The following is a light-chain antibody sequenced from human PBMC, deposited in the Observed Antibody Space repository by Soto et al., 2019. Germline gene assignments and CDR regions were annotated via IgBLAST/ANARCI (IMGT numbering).Light chain of an antibody. V-gene: IGKV1-12*01. CDR1: QGVRTA. J-gene: IGKJ5*01. CDR3: QQALSFPT. Sequence: DIQMTQSPSSVSASVGDRVTITCRASQGVRTALAWYQQKPGKAPNLLIYAVSILQTGVPSRFSGSGSGTDFTLTISSLQPEDVATYYCQQALSFPTFGQVTRLEIK. CDR2: AVS.